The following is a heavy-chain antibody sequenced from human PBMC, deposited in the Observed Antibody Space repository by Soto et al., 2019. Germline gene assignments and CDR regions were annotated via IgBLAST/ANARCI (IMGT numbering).Heavy chain of an antibody. V-gene: IGHV3-23*01. CDR1: GFTFSDSA. Sequence: PGGSLRLSCAASGFTFSDSAMSWVRQAPGKGLEWVSSISGSGGSTYYADSVKGRFTISRDNAKNSLYLQMNSLRAEDTALYYCAKDNFASEYSGYGGLGAFDIWGQGTMVTVSS. J-gene: IGHJ3*02. CDR2: ISGSGGST. CDR3: AKDNFASEYSGYGGLGAFDI. D-gene: IGHD5-12*01.